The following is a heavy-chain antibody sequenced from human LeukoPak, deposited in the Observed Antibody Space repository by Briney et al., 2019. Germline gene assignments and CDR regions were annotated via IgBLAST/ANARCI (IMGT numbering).Heavy chain of an antibody. J-gene: IGHJ4*02. CDR2: IHASGPT. CDR1: GGSISTYY. D-gene: IGHD6-6*01. Sequence: SETLSLTSTVSGGSISTYYWSWIRRPPGKGLEWIAYIHASGPTNYNPSLKSRITISVDTSKNQFSLKLSSVTAADTAVYYCARHDAGIAARPFDNWGQGTLVTVSS. V-gene: IGHV4-4*09. CDR3: ARHDAGIAARPFDN.